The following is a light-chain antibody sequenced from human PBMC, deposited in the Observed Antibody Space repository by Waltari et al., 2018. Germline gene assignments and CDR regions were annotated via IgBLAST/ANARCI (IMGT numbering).Light chain of an antibody. CDR1: TSTFGSYAL. CDR3: CSYAGNTVWV. V-gene: IGLV2-23*01. Sequence: QSALTQPASVSGSPGQSITISCTGTTSTFGSYALVSWYQQHPDKAPKLMVYEGTNRPPGISPRFSGAKSGNTASLTISGLQAEDEADYYCCSYAGNTVWVFGGGTKLTVL. J-gene: IGLJ3*02. CDR2: EGT.